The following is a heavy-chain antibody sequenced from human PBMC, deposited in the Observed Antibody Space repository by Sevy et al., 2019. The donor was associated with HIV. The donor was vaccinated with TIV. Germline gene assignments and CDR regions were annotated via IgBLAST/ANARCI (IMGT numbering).Heavy chain of an antibody. CDR1: EFTFSSYW. J-gene: IGHJ4*02. CDR2: IKQDGSEK. Sequence: GGSLRLSCAASEFTFSSYWTSWVRQAPGKGLEWVANIKQDGSEKYYVDSVKGRFTISRDNAKNSLYLQMNSLRAEDTAVYYCARDCGYSSGWLDYWGQGTLVTVSS. D-gene: IGHD6-19*01. CDR3: ARDCGYSSGWLDY. V-gene: IGHV3-7*03.